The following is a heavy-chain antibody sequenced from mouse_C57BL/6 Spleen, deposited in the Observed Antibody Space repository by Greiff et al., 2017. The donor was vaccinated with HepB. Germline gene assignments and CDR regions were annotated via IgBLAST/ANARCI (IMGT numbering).Heavy chain of an antibody. CDR1: GYTFTDYN. D-gene: IGHD3-2*02. J-gene: IGHJ1*03. CDR2: INPNNGGT. Sequence: VQLQQSGPELVKPGASVKIPCKASGYTFTDYNMDWVKQSPGKSLEWIGDINPNNGGTNYNQKFKGKATLTVDKSSSTAYLKLRSLTSEDTAVYYCARGRGAAQARYFDVWGTRTTVTVSS. V-gene: IGHV1-18*01. CDR3: ARGRGAAQARYFDV.